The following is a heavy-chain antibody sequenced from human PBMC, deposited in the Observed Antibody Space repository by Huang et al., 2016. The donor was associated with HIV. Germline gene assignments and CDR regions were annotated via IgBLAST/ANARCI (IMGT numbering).Heavy chain of an antibody. Sequence: QVQLVQSGAEVKKPGASVKVACKVSAYTLTALSIHWVRQAPGKGLEWMGGFEPEKGETIYAQNCQGRVTMTEDTSTETAYMELHSLRPEDTAVYYCAAGYDTYYDIWGQGTMVIASS. CDR1: AYTLTALS. V-gene: IGHV1-24*01. J-gene: IGHJ3*02. D-gene: IGHD2-21*01. CDR2: FEPEKGET. CDR3: AAGYDTYYDI.